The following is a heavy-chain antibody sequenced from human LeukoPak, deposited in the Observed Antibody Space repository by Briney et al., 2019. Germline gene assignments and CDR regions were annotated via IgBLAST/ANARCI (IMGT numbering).Heavy chain of an antibody. V-gene: IGHV4-34*01. Sequence: SATLSLTCAVCGGSTSGDFWWWIRDPAQGREWRVGVITHSGNTNYIQSLKRRVTIPVDPSKNPSSLKLSSVTAAETAVYCRGRGLMVVVPAAMVHYYMVVWGKGTTVTVSS. CDR2: ITHSGNT. D-gene: IGHD2-2*01. J-gene: IGHJ6*03. CDR1: GGSTSGDF. CDR3: GRGLMVVVPAAMVHYYMVV.